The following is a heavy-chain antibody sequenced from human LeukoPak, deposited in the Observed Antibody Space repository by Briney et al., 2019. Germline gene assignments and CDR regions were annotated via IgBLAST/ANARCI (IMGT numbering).Heavy chain of an antibody. CDR3: AKDHLAIFMIVVVLDS. Sequence: GGSLRLSCAASGFTFSSYWMSWVRQAPGKGLEWVANIKQDGSEKYYVDSVKGRFTISRDNAKNSLYLQMNSLRAEDTAIHYCAKDHLAIFMIVVVLDSWGQGTLVTVSS. CDR1: GFTFSSYW. V-gene: IGHV3-7*03. D-gene: IGHD3-22*01. J-gene: IGHJ4*02. CDR2: IKQDGSEK.